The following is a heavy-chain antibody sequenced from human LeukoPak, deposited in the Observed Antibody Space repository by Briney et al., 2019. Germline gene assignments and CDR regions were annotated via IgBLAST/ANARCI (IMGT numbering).Heavy chain of an antibody. CDR1: GGSISSYY. CDR2: IYYSGST. V-gene: IGHV4-59*08. Sequence: PSETLSLTCTVSGGSISSYYWSWIRQPPGKGLEWIGYIYYSGSTNYNPSLKSRVTISVETSKNQFSLNLSSVTAADTAVYYCARHYSYSSGWPSFDYWGQGTLVTVSS. D-gene: IGHD6-19*01. CDR3: ARHYSYSSGWPSFDY. J-gene: IGHJ4*02.